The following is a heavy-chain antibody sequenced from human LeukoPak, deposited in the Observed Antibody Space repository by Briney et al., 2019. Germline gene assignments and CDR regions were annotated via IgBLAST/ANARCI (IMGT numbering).Heavy chain of an antibody. Sequence: GGSLRLSCVASGFTFSKNWMHWVRQAPGKGLVWVSRIQGDGSNTNYADSVKGRFSISRDNAKNTVYLQMTSLWAEDTGIYYCSRGTSAGGPISPFDFWGQGTVVTVSS. J-gene: IGHJ4*02. V-gene: IGHV3-74*01. CDR3: SRGTSAGGPISPFDF. D-gene: IGHD6-13*01. CDR1: GFTFSKNW. CDR2: IQGDGSNT.